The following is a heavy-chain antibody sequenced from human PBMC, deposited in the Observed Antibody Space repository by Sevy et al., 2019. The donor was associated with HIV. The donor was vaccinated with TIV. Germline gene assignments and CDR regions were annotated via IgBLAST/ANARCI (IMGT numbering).Heavy chain of an antibody. V-gene: IGHV3-48*01. CDR1: GFTFSSYS. D-gene: IGHD3-10*01. J-gene: IGHJ3*02. CDR2: ISSSSSTI. CDR3: VRDRGGTPDAFDI. Sequence: GGSLRLSCAASGFTFSSYSMNWVRQAPGKGLEWVSYISSSSSTIYYADSVKRRFTISRDNAKNSLYLQMNSLRAEDTAVYYCVRDRGGTPDAFDIWGQGTMVTVSS.